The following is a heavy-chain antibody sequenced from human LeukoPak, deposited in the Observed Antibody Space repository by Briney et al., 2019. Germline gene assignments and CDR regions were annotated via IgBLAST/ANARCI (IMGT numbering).Heavy chain of an antibody. CDR2: ISDGGSTT. V-gene: IGHV3-74*01. CDR1: GFTFSSYW. CDR3: SRSAYYDGSGNYYDY. D-gene: IGHD3-22*01. Sequence: GGSLRLSCAASGFTFSSYWMHWVRQAPGKGLVWVSRISDGGSTTTYADSVKGRFTISRDNAKDTLYLQMNGLRAEDTAVYYCSRSAYYDGSGNYYDYWGQGTLVTVSS. J-gene: IGHJ4*02.